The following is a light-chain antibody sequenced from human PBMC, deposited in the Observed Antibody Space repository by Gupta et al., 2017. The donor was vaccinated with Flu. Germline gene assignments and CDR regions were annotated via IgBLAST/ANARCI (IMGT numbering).Light chain of an antibody. J-gene: IGLJ3*02. CDR3: QVWHIGSDHLRV. CDR1: NLGRKS. Sequence: SYVLPQPPSVSVAPGQTASITCGGDNLGRKSVHWYQQKPGQAPGLVVYDDDDRPSGIPERVSGSNSGNTATLTISKVEAGDEAEYYCQVWHIGSDHLRVFGGGTKLTVL. V-gene: IGLV3-21*02. CDR2: DDD.